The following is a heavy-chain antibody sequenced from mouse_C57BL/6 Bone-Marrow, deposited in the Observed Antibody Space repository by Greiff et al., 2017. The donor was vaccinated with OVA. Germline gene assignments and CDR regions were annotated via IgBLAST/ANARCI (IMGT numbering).Heavy chain of an antibody. Sequence: VQLQQSGPELVKPGASVKISCKASDYAFSSSWMNWVKQRPGKGLEWIGRLYPGDGDTNYNGKFKGKATLTADKSSSTAYMQLSSLTSEDSAVYFCAPIYYDYDGYWGKGTTLTVSS. D-gene: IGHD2-4*01. J-gene: IGHJ2*01. CDR3: APIYYDYDGY. V-gene: IGHV1-82*01. CDR2: LYPGDGDT. CDR1: DYAFSSSW.